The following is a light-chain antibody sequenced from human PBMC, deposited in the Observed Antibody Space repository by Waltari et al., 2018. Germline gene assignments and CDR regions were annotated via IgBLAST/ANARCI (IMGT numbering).Light chain of an antibody. V-gene: IGLV2-23*02. Sequence: QSALTQPASVSGSPGQSITISCTGTNSDLGSYNLVSWSQQHPGRAPKLVIHEVTKRPSGISARFSGSKAGNMPSLTISGLQAEDEADYYCSSYASRTSFAIFGGGTKLTVL. J-gene: IGLJ2*01. CDR1: NSDLGSYNL. CDR3: SSYASRTSFAI. CDR2: EVT.